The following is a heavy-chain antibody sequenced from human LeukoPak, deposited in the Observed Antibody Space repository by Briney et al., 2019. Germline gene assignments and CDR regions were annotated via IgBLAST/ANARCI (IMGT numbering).Heavy chain of an antibody. CDR1: GGSMSDYY. V-gene: IGHV4-59*01. D-gene: IGHD3-9*01. Sequence: SETLSLTCTVSGGSMSDYYWSWIRQPPGKGLEWIGYIFYSGSTNYNPSLKSRVTISGDTSKNQFSLKLSSVTAADTAVYYCARTRYFDAFDMWGQGTMVTVSS. CDR3: ARTRYFDAFDM. J-gene: IGHJ3*02. CDR2: IFYSGST.